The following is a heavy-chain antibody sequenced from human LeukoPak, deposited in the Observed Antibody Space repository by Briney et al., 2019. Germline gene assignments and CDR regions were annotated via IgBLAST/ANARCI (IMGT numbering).Heavy chain of an antibody. J-gene: IGHJ4*02. CDR3: ARDPGSGSGLGLVLDY. Sequence: GGSLRLSCAASGFTFSSYSMNWVRQAPGKGLEWVSSISSSSSYIYYADSVKGRFTISRDNAKNTLYLQMNSLRAEDTAVYYCARDPGSGSGLGLVLDYWGQGTLVTVSS. CDR1: GFTFSSYS. D-gene: IGHD3-10*01. CDR2: ISSSSSYI. V-gene: IGHV3-21*01.